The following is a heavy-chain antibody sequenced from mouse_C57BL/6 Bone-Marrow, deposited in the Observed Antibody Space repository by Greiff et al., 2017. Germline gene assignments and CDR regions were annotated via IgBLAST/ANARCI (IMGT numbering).Heavy chain of an antibody. Sequence: EVKLMESGPGLVKPSQSLSLTCTVTGYSITSGYDWHWIRHFPGNKLEWMGYISYSGSTNYNPSLKSRISITHDPSKNHFFLKLNSVTTEDTATYYCASSHYYGSSSFAYWGQGTLVTVSA. D-gene: IGHD1-1*01. J-gene: IGHJ3*01. CDR3: ASSHYYGSSSFAY. CDR1: GYSITSGYD. V-gene: IGHV3-1*01. CDR2: ISYSGST.